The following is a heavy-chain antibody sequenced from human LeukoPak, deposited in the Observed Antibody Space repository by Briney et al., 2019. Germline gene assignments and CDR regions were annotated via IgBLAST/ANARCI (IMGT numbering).Heavy chain of an antibody. Sequence: PGGSLRLSCAASGFTFRASVRHCVRQAPGKGLEWVAVVSYDGSSIYYTDSVKGRFTISRDNSKNTLYLQMNSLRSEDTAVYFCTKAQLPRHERGNFYFEYLRQRTLVTVSS. CDR3: TKAQLPRHERGNFYFEY. V-gene: IGHV3-30*18. CDR1: GFTFRASV. D-gene: IGHD3-16*01. CDR2: VSYDGSSI. J-gene: IGHJ4*02.